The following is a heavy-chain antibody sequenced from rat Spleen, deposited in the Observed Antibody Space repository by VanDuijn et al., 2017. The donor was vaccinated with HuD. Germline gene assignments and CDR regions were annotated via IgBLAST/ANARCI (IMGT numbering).Heavy chain of an antibody. CDR2: IWGDGST. CDR1: GFSLTSNS. Sequence: QVHLKESGPGLVQPSQTLSLICTVSGFSLTSNSVYWVRQPPGKGLEWMGGIWGDGSTDYNPGLKSRLSISRDTSKSQVFLKMSSLQTEDTATYYCARDGGFDYWGQGVMVTVSS. J-gene: IGHJ2*01. D-gene: IGHD1-12*02. CDR3: ARDGGFDY. V-gene: IGHV2-1*01.